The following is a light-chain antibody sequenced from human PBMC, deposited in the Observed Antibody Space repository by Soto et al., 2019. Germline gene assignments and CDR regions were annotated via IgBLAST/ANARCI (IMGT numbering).Light chain of an antibody. Sequence: QPVLTQPPSVSGAPGQRLTISCTGGSSNIGAGYDVHWYQQLPGTAPKLLIYGNSNRPSGVPDRFSGSKSGTSASLAITGLQAEDEADYYCQSYDSSLSGVVFGGGTKLTVL. V-gene: IGLV1-40*01. CDR2: GNS. J-gene: IGLJ2*01. CDR3: QSYDSSLSGVV. CDR1: SSNIGAGYD.